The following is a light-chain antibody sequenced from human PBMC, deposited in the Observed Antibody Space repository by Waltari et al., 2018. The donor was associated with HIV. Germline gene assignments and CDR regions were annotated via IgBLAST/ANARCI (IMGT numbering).Light chain of an antibody. CDR1: SGTIASNY. CDR3: QSYDDSNVV. J-gene: IGLJ2*01. Sequence: NFMLAQPHSVSESPGKTVTISCTRSSGTIASNYVQWYQQRPGSSPTAVSYEDNQRPAGVPDRFSGSIDSSSNSASLTISGLKTEDEADYYCQSYDDSNVVFGGGTKLTVL. CDR2: EDN. V-gene: IGLV6-57*01.